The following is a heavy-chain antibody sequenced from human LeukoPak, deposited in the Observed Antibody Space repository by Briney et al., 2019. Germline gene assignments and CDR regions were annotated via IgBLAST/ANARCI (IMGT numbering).Heavy chain of an antibody. CDR1: GYTFTCYY. Sequence: ASVKVSCKASGYTFTCYYMHWVRQAPGQGLEWMGWINPNSGGTNYAQKFQGRVTMTRDTSISTAYMELSRLRSDDTAVYYCARDQFYGAPWFDPWGQGTLVTVSS. CDR2: INPNSGGT. J-gene: IGHJ5*02. D-gene: IGHD4-17*01. V-gene: IGHV1-2*02. CDR3: ARDQFYGAPWFDP.